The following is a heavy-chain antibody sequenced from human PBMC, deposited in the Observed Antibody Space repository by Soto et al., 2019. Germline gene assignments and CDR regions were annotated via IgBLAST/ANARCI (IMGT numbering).Heavy chain of an antibody. V-gene: IGHV3-30*18. J-gene: IGHJ4*02. CDR2: ISYDSSNK. Sequence: VQLLESGGGLIQPGGSLRLSCAASGFTFSYGIHWLRQAPGKGLEWVAYISYDSSNKFYGDSVKGRFTISRDNSKNTQCLQMNSLRAEDTAVYYCANLVIGYCSGNTCDDYWGQGTLVAVSS. D-gene: IGHD2-15*01. CDR3: ANLVIGYCSGNTCDDY. CDR1: GFTFSYG.